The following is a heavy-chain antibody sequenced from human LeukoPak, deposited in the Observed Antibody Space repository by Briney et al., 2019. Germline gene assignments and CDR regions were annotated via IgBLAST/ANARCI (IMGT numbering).Heavy chain of an antibody. Sequence: GGSLGLSCAASGFTFRNYVIHWVRQAPGKGLEWVAVTSSDLNVKLYADSVKGRFTISRDNSKNTLYLQMNSLRAEDTAVYYCARTGHIVVVTAIRPADYWGQGTLVTVSS. V-gene: IGHV3-30-3*01. J-gene: IGHJ4*02. CDR3: ARTGHIVVVTAIRPADY. CDR1: GFTFRNYV. CDR2: TSSDLNVK. D-gene: IGHD2-21*02.